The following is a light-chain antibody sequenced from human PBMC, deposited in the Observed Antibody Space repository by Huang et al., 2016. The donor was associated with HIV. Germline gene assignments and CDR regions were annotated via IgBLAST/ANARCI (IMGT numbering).Light chain of an antibody. Sequence: DIQITQSPSSLAASVGDRVTITCRASQNIENYLSWYQQKPGKAPKLLSYAASNLQRGVPDRFSARGSETHFVLSINGLQPEDSATYFCQQGSTFGPGTKV. CDR1: QNIENY. CDR3: QQGST. V-gene: IGKV1-39*01. J-gene: IGKJ1*01. CDR2: AAS.